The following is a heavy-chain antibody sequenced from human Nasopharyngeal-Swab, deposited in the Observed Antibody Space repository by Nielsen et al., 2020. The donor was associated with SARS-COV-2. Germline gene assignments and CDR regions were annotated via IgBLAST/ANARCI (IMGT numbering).Heavy chain of an antibody. J-gene: IGHJ5*02. Sequence: SETLSLTCTVSGGSISSYYWSWIRQPPGQGLEWIGDIYSSGSTKYNAPLKSRVTISVDTSKNQFSLKLSSVTAADTAVYYCATQRLDYYYDSSGYYSNWFDPWGQGTLVTVSS. CDR1: GGSISSYY. CDR3: ATQRLDYYYDSSGYYSNWFDP. CDR2: IYSSGST. V-gene: IGHV4-59*08. D-gene: IGHD3-22*01.